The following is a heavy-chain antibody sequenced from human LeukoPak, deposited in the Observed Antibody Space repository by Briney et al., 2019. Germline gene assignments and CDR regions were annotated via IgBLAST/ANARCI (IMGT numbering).Heavy chain of an antibody. Sequence: GGSLRLSCAASGFTFSSYSMNWVRQAPGKGLEWVSAIYSGGTTYYADSVKGRFTISRDTSKNTLYLQMNSLRAEDTAVYYCARDKFRGYFDYWGQGTLVIVPS. V-gene: IGHV3-66*01. CDR3: ARDKFRGYFDY. CDR1: GFTFSSYS. J-gene: IGHJ4*02. CDR2: IYSGGTT. D-gene: IGHD3-10*01.